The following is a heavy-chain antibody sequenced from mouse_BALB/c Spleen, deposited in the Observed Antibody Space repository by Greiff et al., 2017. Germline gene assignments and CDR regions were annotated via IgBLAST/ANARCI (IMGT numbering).Heavy chain of an antibody. D-gene: IGHD2-1*01. V-gene: IGHV5-6*01. CDR1: GFTFSSYG. J-gene: IGHJ4*01. Sequence: EVQLVESGGDLVKPGGSLKLSCAASGFTFSSYGMSWVRQTPDKRLEWVATISSGGSYTYYPDSVKGRFTISRDNAKNTLYLQMSSLKSEDTAMYYCARHGNYLPHYYAMDYWGQGTSVTVSS. CDR3: ARHGNYLPHYYAMDY. CDR2: ISSGGSYT.